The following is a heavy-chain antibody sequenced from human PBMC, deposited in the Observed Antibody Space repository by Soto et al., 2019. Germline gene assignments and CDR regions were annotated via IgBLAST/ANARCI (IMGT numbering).Heavy chain of an antibody. J-gene: IGHJ6*02. CDR1: GYSFTSYW. V-gene: IGHV5-51*01. Sequence: PGESLKISCKGSGYSFTSYWIGWVRQMPGKGLEWMGIIYPGDSDTRYSPSFQGQVTISADKSISTAYLQWSSLKASDTAMYYCARRQIGGYSNGYPLNYGMGVWGQGTTATVSS. D-gene: IGHD5-18*01. CDR3: ARRQIGGYSNGYPLNYGMGV. CDR2: IYPGDSDT.